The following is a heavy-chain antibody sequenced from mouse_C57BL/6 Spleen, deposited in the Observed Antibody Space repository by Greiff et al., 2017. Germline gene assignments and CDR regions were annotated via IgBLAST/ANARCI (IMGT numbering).Heavy chain of an antibody. V-gene: IGHV1-77*01. J-gene: IGHJ2*01. Sequence: VKLMESGAELVKPGASVKISCKASGYTFTDYYIKWVKQRPGQGLEWIGKIGPGSGSTYYNEKFKGKATLTADKSSSTAYMQLRSLTSEDAAVYFCAILLRSLVDYRGQGTTLTVSS. CDR3: AILLRSLVDY. CDR2: IGPGSGST. CDR1: GYTFTDYY. D-gene: IGHD1-1*01.